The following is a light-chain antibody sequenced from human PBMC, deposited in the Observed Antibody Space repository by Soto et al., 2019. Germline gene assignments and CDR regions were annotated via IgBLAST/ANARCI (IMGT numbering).Light chain of an antibody. CDR2: VAY. V-gene: IGKV3-20*01. CDR1: QSVSSGY. CDR3: QQYGISPPMYT. Sequence: EIVLTQSPGTLSLSPGERATLSCRAIQSVSSGYLAWYQQKPGQAPRLLMSVAYSRATGIPARFSGSGSGTDFTLTISRLEPEDFAVNYSQQYGISPPMYTFGQRTKLEIK. J-gene: IGKJ2*01.